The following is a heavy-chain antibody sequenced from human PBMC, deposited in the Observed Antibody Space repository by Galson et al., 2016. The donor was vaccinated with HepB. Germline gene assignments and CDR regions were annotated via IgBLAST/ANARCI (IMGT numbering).Heavy chain of an antibody. CDR1: GGSIGSGGYS. J-gene: IGHJ5*02. V-gene: IGHV4-30-2*01. CDR2: IFHSGAT. D-gene: IGHD3-10*01. CDR3: ARGRFFTMVQGFINRWLDL. Sequence: TLSLTCAVSGGSIGSGGYSWNWIRQPPGKGLEWIGYIFHSGATYYNPSLKRRLTISLDRSKNQFSLKLSSVTAADTAVYFCARGRFFTMVQGFINRWLDLWGQGTLVTVSS.